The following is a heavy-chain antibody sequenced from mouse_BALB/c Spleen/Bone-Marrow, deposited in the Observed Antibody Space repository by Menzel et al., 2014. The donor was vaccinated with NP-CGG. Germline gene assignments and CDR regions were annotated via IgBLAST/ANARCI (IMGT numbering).Heavy chain of an antibody. CDR2: ISSGGSHT. J-gene: IGHJ1*01. Sequence: EVMLVESGGDLVKPGGSLKLSCAASGFTFSSYGMSWVRQTPDKSLEWVATISSGGSHTYYPDSVKGRFTISRDNAKNTLYLQMSSLKSEDTAIYYCARRGFDNSYWYFGVWGAGTTVTVPS. CDR3: ARRGFDNSYWYFGV. V-gene: IGHV5-6*02. CDR1: GFTFSSYG.